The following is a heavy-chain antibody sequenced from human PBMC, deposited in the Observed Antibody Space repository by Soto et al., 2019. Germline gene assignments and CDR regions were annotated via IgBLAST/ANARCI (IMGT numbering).Heavy chain of an antibody. V-gene: IGHV3-7*01. D-gene: IGHD5-12*01. CDR2: IKQDGNEK. CDR3: VRGRGSDY. CDR1: GFTFSGYW. Sequence: GGSLRLSCAASGFTFSGYWMTWVRQAPGKGLEWVANIKQDGNEKYYVDSVKGRFTISRDNTKNSLFLQMNSLRVDDTAVYYCVRGRGSDYWGQGTLVTV. J-gene: IGHJ4*02.